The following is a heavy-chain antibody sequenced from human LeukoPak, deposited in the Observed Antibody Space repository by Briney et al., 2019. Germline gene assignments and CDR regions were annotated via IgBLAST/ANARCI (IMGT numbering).Heavy chain of an antibody. CDR1: GFTFSNYA. V-gene: IGHV3-30*03. CDR3: ACLAVAGNDY. CDR2: ISYDGSSQ. J-gene: IGHJ4*02. Sequence: GGSLRLSCTASGFTFSNYAMHWVRQAPGKGLEWVTIISYDGSSQYYADSVKGRFTISRDNAKNSLYLQMNSLRAEDTAVYYCACLAVAGNDYWGQGTLVTVSS. D-gene: IGHD6-19*01.